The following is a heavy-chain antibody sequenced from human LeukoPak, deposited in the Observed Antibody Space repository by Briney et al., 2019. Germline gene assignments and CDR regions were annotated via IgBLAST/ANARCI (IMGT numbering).Heavy chain of an antibody. CDR1: GGPISSSSYY. V-gene: IGHV4-39*07. CDR2: IYYSGST. CDR3: ARIHRDSGSPTWLY. J-gene: IGHJ4*02. Sequence: SSETLPLTCTISGGPISSSSYYWGWVRQPPGKGLEWIGSIYYSGSTYYNPSLKSRVTISVDTSKNQFSLKLSSVTAADTAVYYCARIHRDSGSPTWLYWGQGTLVTVSS. D-gene: IGHD3-10*01.